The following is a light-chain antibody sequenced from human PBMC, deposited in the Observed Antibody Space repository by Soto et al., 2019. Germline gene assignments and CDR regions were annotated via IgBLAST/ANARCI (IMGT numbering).Light chain of an antibody. Sequence: DIVMTQSPDSLAVSLGERATINCKSSQSVLYSSNNKNYLAWYQQKPGQPPKLLIYWASTRESGVPDRFSGSGSVTDFTLTISSLQAEDVAVYYCQQYYNTPSYTFGQGTKLEIK. CDR1: QSVLYSSNNKNY. CDR2: WAS. CDR3: QQYYNTPSYT. V-gene: IGKV4-1*01. J-gene: IGKJ2*01.